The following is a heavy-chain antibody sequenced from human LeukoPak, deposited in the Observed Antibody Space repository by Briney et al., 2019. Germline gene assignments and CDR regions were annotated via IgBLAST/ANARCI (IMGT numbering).Heavy chain of an antibody. CDR3: ARRREVINDAFDI. J-gene: IGHJ3*02. Sequence: GGSLRLSCADSGFTFSSYWMHWVRQAPGRGLVWVSRINTDGSSTSNADSVKGRFTISRDNAKNTLFLQMNSLRAEDTAVYYCARRREVINDAFDIWGQGTMATVSS. CDR1: GFTFSSYW. CDR2: INTDGSST. D-gene: IGHD3-10*01. V-gene: IGHV3-74*01.